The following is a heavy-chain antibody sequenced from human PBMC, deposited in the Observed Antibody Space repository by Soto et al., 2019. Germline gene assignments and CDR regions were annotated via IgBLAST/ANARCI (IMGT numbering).Heavy chain of an antibody. CDR3: ATVASGRHPRPLGY. CDR2: FDPEDGET. Sequence: GASVKVSCKVSGYTLTELSMHWVRQAPGKGLEWMGGFDPEDGETIYAQEFQGRVTMTEDTSTDTAYMELSSLRSEDTAVYYCATVASGRHPRPLGYWGQGTFVTLSS. D-gene: IGHD1-26*01. V-gene: IGHV1-24*01. CDR1: GYTLTELS. J-gene: IGHJ4*02.